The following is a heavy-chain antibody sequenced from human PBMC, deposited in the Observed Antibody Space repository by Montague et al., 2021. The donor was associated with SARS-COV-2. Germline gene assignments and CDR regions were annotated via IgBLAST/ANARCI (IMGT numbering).Heavy chain of an antibody. Sequence: SETLSLTCNVAGGSISGYNWSWIWNPPPQGLQLIWFMHNSNDTSYNLYLNLLITISVETSKKQFSLRLSSITVADTAVYFCARGINSAGSYYYHLDVWGQGTTVTVSS. J-gene: IGHJ6*02. CDR3: ARGINSAGSYYYHLDV. D-gene: IGHD2-21*01. CDR1: GGSISGYN. V-gene: IGHV4-59*01. CDR2: MHNSNDT.